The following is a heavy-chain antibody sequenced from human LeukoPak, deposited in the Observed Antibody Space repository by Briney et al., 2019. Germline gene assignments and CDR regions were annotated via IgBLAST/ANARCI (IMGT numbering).Heavy chain of an antibody. Sequence: SETLSLNCAVYGGSFSGYYWSWIRQPPGKGLEWIGEINHSGSTNYNPSLKSRVTISVDTSKNQFSLKLSSVTAADTAVYYCASPVYPGPQYFQHWGQGTLVTVSS. CDR1: GGSFSGYY. CDR3: ASPVYPGPQYFQH. D-gene: IGHD2-2*02. V-gene: IGHV4-34*01. J-gene: IGHJ1*01. CDR2: INHSGST.